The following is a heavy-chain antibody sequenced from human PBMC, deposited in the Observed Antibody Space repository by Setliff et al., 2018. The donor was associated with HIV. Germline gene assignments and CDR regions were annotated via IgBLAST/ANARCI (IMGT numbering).Heavy chain of an antibody. J-gene: IGHJ5*02. Sequence: PSETLSLTCTVSGGSISSHYWRWIRQPPGKGLEWIGCISHSGNTNFNPSLNSRVTISLDTSKNQFSLRLTSLTAADTAIYYCARSTVGAGASFPWGRGILVTVSS. V-gene: IGHV4-59*11. CDR2: ISHSGNT. CDR3: ARSTVGAGASFP. D-gene: IGHD1-26*01. CDR1: GGSISSHY.